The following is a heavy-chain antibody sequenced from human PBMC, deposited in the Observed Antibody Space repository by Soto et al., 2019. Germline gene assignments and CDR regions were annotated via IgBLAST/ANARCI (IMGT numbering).Heavy chain of an antibody. D-gene: IGHD3-10*01. CDR2: IDWDDDK. CDR3: ARIPSITMVRGVIINHYYYGMDV. V-gene: IGHV2-70*01. Sequence: SGPTLVNPTQTLTRTCTFSGFSLSTSGMCVSLIRQPPGKALEWLALIDWDDDKYYSTSLKTRLTISKDTSKNQVVLTMTNMDPVDTATYYCARIPSITMVRGVIINHYYYGMDVWGQGTTVTVYS. J-gene: IGHJ6*02. CDR1: GFSLSTSGMC.